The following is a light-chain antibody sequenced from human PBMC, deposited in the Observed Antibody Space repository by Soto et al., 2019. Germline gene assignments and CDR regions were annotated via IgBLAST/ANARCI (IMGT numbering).Light chain of an antibody. CDR3: QQYGSSPALT. CDR2: GAS. V-gene: IGKV3-20*01. CDR1: QSVSSSY. Sequence: EIVLTQSPGTLSLSPGERATLSCRASQSVSSSYLAWYQQKPGQAPRLLIYGASSRATGIPDRFRGSGSGTDLTLTISRLEPEDFAVYYCQQYGSSPALTFGGGTKVEIK. J-gene: IGKJ4*01.